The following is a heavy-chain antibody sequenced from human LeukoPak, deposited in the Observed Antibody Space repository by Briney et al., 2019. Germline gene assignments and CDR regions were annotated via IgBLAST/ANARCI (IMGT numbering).Heavy chain of an antibody. CDR3: GRDDGYCGGDCYSGVDY. D-gene: IGHD2-21*02. V-gene: IGHV1-69*05. Sequence: SVKVSCKASGGTFNSYAISWVRQAPGQGLEGMGGIIPIFGTANYAQQFQGRVTNTTDESTSIAYMELSSLRSVDTAGYYCGRDDGYCGGDCYSGVDYWGQGPLVTVSS. J-gene: IGHJ4*02. CDR2: IIPIFGTA. CDR1: GGTFNSYA.